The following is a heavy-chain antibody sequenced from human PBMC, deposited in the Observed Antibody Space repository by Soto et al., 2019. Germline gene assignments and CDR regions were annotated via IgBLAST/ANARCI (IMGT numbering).Heavy chain of an antibody. Sequence: SETLSLTCTVSGGSISSSSYYWGWIRQPPGKGLEWIGSIYYSGSTYYNPSLKSRVTISVDTSKNQFSLKLSSVTAADTAVYYCARLRRLRNRWFAPWGQGTLVTVSS. CDR2: IYYSGST. D-gene: IGHD5-12*01. V-gene: IGHV4-39*01. J-gene: IGHJ5*02. CDR1: GGSISSSSYY. CDR3: ARLRRLRNRWFAP.